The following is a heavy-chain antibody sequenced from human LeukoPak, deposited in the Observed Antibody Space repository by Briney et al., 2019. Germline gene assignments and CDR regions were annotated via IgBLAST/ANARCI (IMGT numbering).Heavy chain of an antibody. V-gene: IGHV4-31*03. D-gene: IGHD3-16*01. CDR2: IYYSGNT. J-gene: IGHJ4*02. CDR3: ARGVTGWFGGFDY. CDR1: GGSICSSGYY. Sequence: PSQTLSLICTVSGGSICSSGYYWSWVRQHPGKGLEWIGYIYYSGNTDYNPSLKSRVTISMDTSQNQFSLRLSPVTAADTAVYYCARGVTGWFGGFDYWGQGTLVTVSS.